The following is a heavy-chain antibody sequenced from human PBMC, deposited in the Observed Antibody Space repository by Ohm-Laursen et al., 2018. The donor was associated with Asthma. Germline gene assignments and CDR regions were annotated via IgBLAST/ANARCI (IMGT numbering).Heavy chain of an antibody. CDR1: GFTFRSYA. Sequence: SLGLSCTASGFTFRSYAMHWVRQAPGKGLEWVAVGGSYYDGGLKYYADSVNGRFTVSRDDSKNTLYLQMNSLRPDDTAVYYCARDVMEWYLPAFDFWGQGTLVTVSS. D-gene: IGHD3-3*01. CDR3: ARDVMEWYLPAFDF. J-gene: IGHJ4*02. CDR2: GGSYYDGGLK. V-gene: IGHV3-30-3*01.